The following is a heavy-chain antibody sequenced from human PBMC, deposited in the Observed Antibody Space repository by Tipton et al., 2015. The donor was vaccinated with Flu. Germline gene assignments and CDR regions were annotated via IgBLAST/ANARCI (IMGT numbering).Heavy chain of an antibody. CDR1: GFTFSSYA. D-gene: IGHD3-16*02. Sequence: RSLRLSCAASGFTFSSYAMHWVRQAPGKGLEWVAVISYDGSNKYYADSVKGRFTISRDNSKNTLYLQMNSLRAEDTAVYYCARDRPKDDYVWGSYRYLYYYYGMDVWGQGTTVTVSS. CDR2: ISYDGSNK. J-gene: IGHJ6*02. CDR3: ARDRPKDDYVWGSYRYLYYYYGMDV. V-gene: IGHV3-30*04.